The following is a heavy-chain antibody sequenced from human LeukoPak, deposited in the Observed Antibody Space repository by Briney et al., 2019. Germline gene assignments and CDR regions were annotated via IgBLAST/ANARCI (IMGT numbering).Heavy chain of an antibody. Sequence: NPSETLSLTCTVSGGSISSYYWSWIRQPAGKGLEWIGRIYTSGSTNYNPSLKSRVTMSVDTSKNQFSLKLSSVTAVDTAVYYCARGGGISSSHNWFDPWGQGTLVTVSS. J-gene: IGHJ5*02. CDR2: IYTSGST. D-gene: IGHD6-13*01. V-gene: IGHV4-4*07. CDR3: ARGGGISSSHNWFDP. CDR1: GGSISSYY.